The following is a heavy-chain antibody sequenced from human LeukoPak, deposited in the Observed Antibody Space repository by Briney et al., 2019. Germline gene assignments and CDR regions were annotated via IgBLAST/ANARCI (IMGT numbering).Heavy chain of an antibody. V-gene: IGHV1-18*04. Sequence: ASVKVSCKASGYTFTGYYIHWVRQAPGQGLEWMGWISAYNGNTNYAQKLQGRVTMTTDTSTSTAYMELRSLRSDDTAVYYCARGPYCSSTSCYDPPGWCYGMDVWGQGTTVTVSS. CDR3: ARGPYCSSTSCYDPPGWCYGMDV. CDR1: GYTFTGYY. D-gene: IGHD2-2*01. J-gene: IGHJ6*02. CDR2: ISAYNGNT.